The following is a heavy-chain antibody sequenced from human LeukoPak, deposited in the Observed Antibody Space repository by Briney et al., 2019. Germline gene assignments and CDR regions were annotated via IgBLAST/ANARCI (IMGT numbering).Heavy chain of an antibody. V-gene: IGHV3-30*04. CDR3: ARVYLERLTAGYFDH. J-gene: IGHJ4*02. CDR1: VLTFSTYA. D-gene: IGHD2-8*01. CDR2: ISYDGRQN. Sequence: GGSLRLSCAASVLTFSTYAMNWGRQAPGRGLEWVAVISYDGRQNYYADSVMGRFTISRDNSKPTLYLQMNRLRDEDSAAYYCARVYLERLTAGYFDHWGQGTCVTVSP.